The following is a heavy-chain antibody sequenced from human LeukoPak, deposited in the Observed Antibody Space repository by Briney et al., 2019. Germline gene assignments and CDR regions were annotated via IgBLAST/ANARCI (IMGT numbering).Heavy chain of an antibody. D-gene: IGHD6-19*01. J-gene: IGHJ4*01. CDR3: AKGIYSSGWSYFDY. CDR2: LSGSGITT. CDR1: GFTFSNSA. Sequence: GGSLRLSCAASGFTFSNSAMSWVRQAPGKGLEWVSTLSGSGITTYYADSVKGRFTISRDNSKNTLYLQMNSLRAEETAVYYCAKGIYSSGWSYFDYWGHGTPVTVSS. V-gene: IGHV3-23*01.